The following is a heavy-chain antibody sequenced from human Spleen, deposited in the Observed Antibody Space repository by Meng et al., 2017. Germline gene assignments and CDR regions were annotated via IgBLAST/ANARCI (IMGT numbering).Heavy chain of an antibody. V-gene: IGHV3-48*03. Sequence: SLKISCAVSGFTSSSYEMNWVRQAPGKGLEWVSYISSSGSTIYSADSVKGRFTISRDNAKNSLYLQMNSLRAEDTAVYYCTKIGEQWPATDYWGQGTLVTVSS. CDR3: TKIGEQWPATDY. CDR2: ISSSGSTI. CDR1: GFTSSSYE. D-gene: IGHD6-19*01. J-gene: IGHJ4*02.